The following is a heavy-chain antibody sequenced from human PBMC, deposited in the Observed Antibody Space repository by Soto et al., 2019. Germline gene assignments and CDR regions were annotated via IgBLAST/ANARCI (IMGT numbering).Heavy chain of an antibody. D-gene: IGHD2-21*02. CDR1: GGSISSYY. Sequence: PSETLSLTCTVSGGSISSYYWSWIRQPPGKGLEWIGYIYYSGSTNYNPSLKSRVTISVDTSKNQFSLKLSSVTAAYTAVYYCARVSGDFDAFDIWGQGTMVTVSS. CDR3: ARVSGDFDAFDI. CDR2: IYYSGST. V-gene: IGHV4-59*01. J-gene: IGHJ3*02.